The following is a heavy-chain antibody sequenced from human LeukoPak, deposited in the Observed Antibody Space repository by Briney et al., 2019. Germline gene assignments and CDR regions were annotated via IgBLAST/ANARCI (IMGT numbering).Heavy chain of an antibody. CDR2: ISYDGSNK. CDR3: AKARYSYVEELERAFDI. Sequence: GGSLRLSCAASGFTFSSYGMHWVRQAPGKGLEWVAVISYDGSNKYYADSVKGRLTISRDNSKNTLYLQMNSLRAEDTAVYYCAKARYSYVEELERAFDIWGQGTMVTVSS. CDR1: GFTFSSYG. D-gene: IGHD5-18*01. V-gene: IGHV3-30*18. J-gene: IGHJ3*02.